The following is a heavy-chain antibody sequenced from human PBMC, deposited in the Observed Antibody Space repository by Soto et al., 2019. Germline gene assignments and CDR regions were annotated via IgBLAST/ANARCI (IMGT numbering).Heavy chain of an antibody. CDR2: IGTAGDT. J-gene: IGHJ4*02. D-gene: IGHD3-10*01. CDR1: GFTFSSYD. V-gene: IGHV3-13*01. CDR3: ARDGRHGEFDY. Sequence: PGGSLRLSCAASGFTFSSYDMHWVRQATGKGLEWVSAIGTAGDTYYPGSVKGRFTISRENAKNSLYLQMNSLRAGDTAVYYCARDGRHGEFDYWGQGTLVTVSS.